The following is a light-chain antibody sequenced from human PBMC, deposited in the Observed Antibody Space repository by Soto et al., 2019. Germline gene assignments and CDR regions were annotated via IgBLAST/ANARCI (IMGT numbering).Light chain of an antibody. CDR1: QSVSSN. J-gene: IGKJ4*02. V-gene: IGKV3-15*01. CDR3: QQHSNWPLT. Sequence: EIVMTQSTATLSVSPGERATLSCRASQSVSSNLAWYQKKPGQAHRLLMYGISTRATGIPARFSGSESGTEFYLTNSSLHSEEFANYYCQQHSNWPLTFGGGTKVEIK. CDR2: GIS.